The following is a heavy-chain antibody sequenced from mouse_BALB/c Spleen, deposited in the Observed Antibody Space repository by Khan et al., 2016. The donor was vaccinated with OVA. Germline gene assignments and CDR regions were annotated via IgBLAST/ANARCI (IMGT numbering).Heavy chain of an antibody. Sequence: EVQLQESGPGLVKPSQSLSLTCTVTGYSITSDFAWNWIRQFPGNKLEWMGYISYSGNTRYNPSLKSLISITRDTSKNQFFLQLNSVTTEDTATYYCSIRDYYVYGPFAYVGQGTLFTVSA. CDR1: GYSITSDFA. CDR3: SIRDYYVYGPFAY. J-gene: IGHJ3*01. D-gene: IGHD2-2*01. CDR2: ISYSGNT. V-gene: IGHV3-2*02.